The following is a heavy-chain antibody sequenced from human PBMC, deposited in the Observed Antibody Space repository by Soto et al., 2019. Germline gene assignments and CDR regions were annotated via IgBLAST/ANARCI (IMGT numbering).Heavy chain of an antibody. CDR3: ANEWAGGELLRSSPFDY. J-gene: IGHJ4*02. CDR2: ISDSGSST. V-gene: IGHV3-23*01. CDR1: GFTFSSYG. D-gene: IGHD1-26*01. Sequence: GGSLRLSCAASGFTFSSYGMSWVRQAPGKGLDWVSAISDSGSSTYYADSVKGRFTISRDNSKSTLYLQMNSLRAEDTAVYYCANEWAGGELLRSSPFDYWGQGTLVTVSS.